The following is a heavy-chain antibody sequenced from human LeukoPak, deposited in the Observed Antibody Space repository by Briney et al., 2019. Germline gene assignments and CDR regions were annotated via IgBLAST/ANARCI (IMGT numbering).Heavy chain of an antibody. CDR3: AKAQTPLVRGGEDY. D-gene: IGHD3-10*01. V-gene: IGHV3-9*01. CDR1: GFTFDDYA. J-gene: IGHJ4*02. CDR2: ISWNSGSI. Sequence: PGRSLRLSCAASGFTFDDYAMPWVRQASGKGLEWVSGISWNSGSIGYADSVKGRFTISRDNAKNSLYLQMNSLRAEDTALYYCAKAQTPLVRGGEDYWGQGTLVTVSS.